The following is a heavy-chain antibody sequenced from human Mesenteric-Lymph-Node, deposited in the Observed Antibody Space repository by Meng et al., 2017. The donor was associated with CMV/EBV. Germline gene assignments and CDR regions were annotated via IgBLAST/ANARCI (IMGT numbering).Heavy chain of an antibody. CDR1: GFTFSSYA. J-gene: IGHJ4*02. D-gene: IGHD6-13*01. Sequence: GESLKISCAASGFTFSSYAMSWVRQAPGKGLEWVSTISASGGSTYYADSVKGRFTISRDNSKSTLYLQMNSLRAEDTAVYYCSGYSSSWLSGWGQGTLVTVSS. V-gene: IGHV3-23*01. CDR2: ISASGGST. CDR3: SGYSSSWLSG.